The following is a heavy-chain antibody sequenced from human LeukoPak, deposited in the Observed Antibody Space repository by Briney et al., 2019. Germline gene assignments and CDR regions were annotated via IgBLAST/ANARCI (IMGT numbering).Heavy chain of an antibody. J-gene: IGHJ4*02. CDR3: AKDISEARDYFDY. V-gene: IGHV3-23*01. Sequence: GGSLRLSCAASGFTFSSYAMSWVRQAPGKGLEWVSAISGNGGSTYYADSVKGRFTISRDNSKNTPSLQMNSLRAEDTAVYYCAKDISEARDYFDYWGQGTLVTVSS. CDR2: ISGNGGST. CDR1: GFTFSSYA.